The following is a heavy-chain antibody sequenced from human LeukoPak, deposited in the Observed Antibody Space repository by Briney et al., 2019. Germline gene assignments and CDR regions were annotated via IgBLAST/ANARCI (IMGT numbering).Heavy chain of an antibody. CDR1: GGSISSGGYY. CDR2: IYYSGST. V-gene: IGHV4-61*08. J-gene: IGHJ6*03. Sequence: PSETLSLTCTVSGGSISSGGYYWSWIRQHPGKGLEWIGYIYYSGSTYYNPSLKSRVTISVDTSKNQFSLKLSSVTAADTAVYYCARGAGYSGSRSVYYYYYMDVWGKGTTVTVSS. CDR3: ARGAGYSGSRSVYYYYYMDV. D-gene: IGHD1-26*01.